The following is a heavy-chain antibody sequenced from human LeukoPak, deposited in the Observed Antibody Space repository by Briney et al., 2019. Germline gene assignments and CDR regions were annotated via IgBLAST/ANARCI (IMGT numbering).Heavy chain of an antibody. D-gene: IGHD3-10*01. J-gene: IGHJ4*02. Sequence: GGSLRLSCAASGFTFEDYAMHWVRQAPGKGLEWVSGISWNSGSIGYADSVKGRFTISRDNAKNSLYLQMNSLRAEDTALYYCAKDYASGSSIHFDYWGQGTLVTVSS. CDR1: GFTFEDYA. V-gene: IGHV3-9*01. CDR2: ISWNSGSI. CDR3: AKDYASGSSIHFDY.